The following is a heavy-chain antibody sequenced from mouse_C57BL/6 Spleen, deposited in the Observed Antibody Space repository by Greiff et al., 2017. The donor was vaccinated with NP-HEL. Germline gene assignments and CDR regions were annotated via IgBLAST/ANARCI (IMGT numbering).Heavy chain of an antibody. CDR2: IYPGDGDT. D-gene: IGHD2-3*01. J-gene: IGHJ4*01. Sequence: QVQLQQSGPELVKPGASVKISCKASGYAFSSSWMNWVKQRPGKGLEWIGRIYPGDGDTNYNGKVKGKATLTADKSSSTAYMQLSSLTSEDSAVYFCARWLLPYAMDYWGQGTSVTVSS. CDR1: GYAFSSSW. CDR3: ARWLLPYAMDY. V-gene: IGHV1-82*01.